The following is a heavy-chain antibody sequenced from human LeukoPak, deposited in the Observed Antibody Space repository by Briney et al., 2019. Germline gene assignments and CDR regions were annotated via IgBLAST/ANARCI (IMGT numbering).Heavy chain of an antibody. D-gene: IGHD6-13*01. Sequence: ASVKVSCKASGGTFSSYAISWVRQAPGQGLEWMGRIIPILGIANYAQKFQGRGTITADKSTSTAYMELSSLRSEDTAVYYCARDHVGIANYWGQGTLVTVSS. CDR2: IIPILGIA. CDR1: GGTFSSYA. CDR3: ARDHVGIANY. V-gene: IGHV1-69*04. J-gene: IGHJ4*02.